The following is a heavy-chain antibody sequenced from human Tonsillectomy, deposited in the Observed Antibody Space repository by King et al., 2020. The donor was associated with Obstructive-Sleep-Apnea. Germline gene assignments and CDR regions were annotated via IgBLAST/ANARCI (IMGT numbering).Heavy chain of an antibody. CDR3: ASGGGSVTTVTNWGDYFDY. CDR2: ISYDGSNK. CDR1: GFTFSIYA. J-gene: IGHJ4*02. D-gene: IGHD4-17*01. V-gene: IGHV3-30*04. Sequence: VQLVESGGGVVQPGRSLRLSCAASGFTFSIYAIHWVRQAPGKGLEWVAFISYDGSNKYFPDSVKGRFTISRDNSKNTLYLQMNSLRPEDTAVYYCASGGGSVTTVTNWGDYFDYWGQGTLVTVSS.